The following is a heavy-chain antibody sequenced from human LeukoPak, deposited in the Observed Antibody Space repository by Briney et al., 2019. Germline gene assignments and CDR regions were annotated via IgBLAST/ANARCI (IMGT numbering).Heavy chain of an antibody. CDR3: AKGMTTVNTVDDAFTM. CDR1: GFIFSSYA. CDR2: ISGSAGTT. J-gene: IGHJ3*02. D-gene: IGHD4-11*01. Sequence: GGSLRLSCAASGFIFSSYAMNWVRQAPGKGLEWVSIISGSAGTTYYEDSVKGRFTISRDNSKKTLYLQMNSLRDEDTAVYYCAKGMTTVNTVDDAFTMWGQGTMVTVSS. V-gene: IGHV3-23*01.